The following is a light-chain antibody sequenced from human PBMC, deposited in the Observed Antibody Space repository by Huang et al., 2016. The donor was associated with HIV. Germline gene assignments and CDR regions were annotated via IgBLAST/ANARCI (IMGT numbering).Light chain of an antibody. V-gene: IGKV1-39*01. CDR3: QQSYDARS. CDR1: QSISSH. CDR2: GAS. Sequence: DIQMTQSPSSLSASIGDRVTITCRASQSISSHLNWYQQKTGKAPKRLIYGASKLQTGVPSMLRGSGSGTDFTLAISSLQPEDFATYYCQQSYDARSFGQGTKVEI. J-gene: IGKJ1*01.